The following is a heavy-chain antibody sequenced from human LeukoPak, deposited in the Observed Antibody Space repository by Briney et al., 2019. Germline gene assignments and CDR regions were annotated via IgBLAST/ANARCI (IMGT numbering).Heavy chain of an antibody. J-gene: IGHJ3*02. CDR2: ISSNGGRT. CDR3: ARVMVYYDRGYAFDI. D-gene: IGHD3-22*01. V-gene: IGHV3-64*01. CDR1: GFTFSSYA. Sequence: PGGSLRLSRAASGFTFSSYAMHWVRHAPGEGLEYGSAISSNGGRTYYANSVKGRFTISRDNSKNTLYLQMGSLRAEDMAVYYCARVMVYYDRGYAFDIWGQGTMVTVSS.